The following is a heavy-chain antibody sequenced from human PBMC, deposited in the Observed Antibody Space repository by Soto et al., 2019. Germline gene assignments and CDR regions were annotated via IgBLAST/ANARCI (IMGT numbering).Heavy chain of an antibody. CDR1: GFTFITYS. D-gene: IGHD3-22*01. CDR2: ISSSSSTI. CDR3: ARAPSNYDSSGYHFDY. Sequence: EVQVVESGGGLVQPGGSLRLSCAASGFTFITYSMNWVRQAPGKGLEWVSYISSSSSTIHYADSVKGRFTISRDNAKNSLYLQMNSLRAEDTAVYYCARAPSNYDSSGYHFDYWGQGTLVTVSS. J-gene: IGHJ4*02. V-gene: IGHV3-48*01.